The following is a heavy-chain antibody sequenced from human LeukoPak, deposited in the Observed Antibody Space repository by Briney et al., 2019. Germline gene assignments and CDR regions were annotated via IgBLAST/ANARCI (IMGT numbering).Heavy chain of an antibody. D-gene: IGHD6-19*01. CDR1: GFTFSSYG. V-gene: IGHV3-30*18. Sequence: SGGSLRLSCAASGFTFSSYGMHWVRQAPGKGLEWVAVISYDGSNKYYADSVKGRFTISRDNSKNTLYLQMNSLRAEDTAVYYCAKDRQWLVRSYFDYWGQGTLVTVSS. CDR2: ISYDGSNK. J-gene: IGHJ4*02. CDR3: AKDRQWLVRSYFDY.